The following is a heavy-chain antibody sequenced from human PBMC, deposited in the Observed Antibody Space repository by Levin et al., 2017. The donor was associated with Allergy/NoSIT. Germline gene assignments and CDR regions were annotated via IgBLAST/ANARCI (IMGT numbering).Heavy chain of an antibody. J-gene: IGHJ4*02. D-gene: IGHD3-10*01. CDR2: ISYDGSNK. Sequence: GESLKISCAASGFTFSSYGMHWVRQAPGKGLEWVAVISYDGSNKYYADSVKGRFTISRDNSKNTLYLQMNSLRAEDTAVYYCAKDRVTMVRGDLDYWGQGTLVTVSS. CDR3: AKDRVTMVRGDLDY. V-gene: IGHV3-30*18. CDR1: GFTFSSYG.